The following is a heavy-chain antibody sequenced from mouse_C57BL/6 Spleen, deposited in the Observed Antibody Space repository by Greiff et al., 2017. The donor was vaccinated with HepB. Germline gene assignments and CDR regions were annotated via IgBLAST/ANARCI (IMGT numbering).Heavy chain of an antibody. CDR3: ARHDRGFDY. V-gene: IGHV5-12*01. J-gene: IGHJ2*01. D-gene: IGHD3-2*01. CDR1: GFTFSDYY. Sequence: EVKLVESGGGLVQPGGSLKLSCAASGFTFSDYYMYWVRQTPEKRLEWVAYISNGGGSTYYPDTVKGRFTISREKAKNTLYLQMSRLKSEDTAMYYCARHDRGFDYWGDCTTLTVSS. CDR2: ISNGGGST.